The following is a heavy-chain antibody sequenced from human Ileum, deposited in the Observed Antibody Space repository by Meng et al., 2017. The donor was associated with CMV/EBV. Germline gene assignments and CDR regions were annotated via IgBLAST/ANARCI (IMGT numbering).Heavy chain of an antibody. Sequence: ASGFTVSDHYMNWVRQAPGKGLEWVGRSRNKANSYTTEYAASVKGRFSISRDDSKKSLFLQMDSLKTEDTAVYYCVRGGELNRFDDWGQGTLVTVSS. V-gene: IGHV3-72*01. J-gene: IGHJ4*02. D-gene: IGHD1-26*01. CDR3: VRGGELNRFDD. CDR2: SRNKANSYTT. CDR1: GFTVSDHY.